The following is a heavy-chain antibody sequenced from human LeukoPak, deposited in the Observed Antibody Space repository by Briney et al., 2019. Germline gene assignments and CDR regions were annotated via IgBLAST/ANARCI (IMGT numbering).Heavy chain of an antibody. CDR3: STTYYYDSSEGY. CDR1: GFTFSNAW. J-gene: IGHJ4*02. Sequence: PGGSLRLSCAASGFTFSNAWMTWVRQAPGKGLEWVGRIKSKTDGGTTDYAAPVKGRFTISRDDSKDTLYLQMNSLKTEDTAVYYCSTTYYYDSSEGYWGQGTLVTVSS. CDR2: IKSKTDGGTT. D-gene: IGHD3-22*01. V-gene: IGHV3-15*01.